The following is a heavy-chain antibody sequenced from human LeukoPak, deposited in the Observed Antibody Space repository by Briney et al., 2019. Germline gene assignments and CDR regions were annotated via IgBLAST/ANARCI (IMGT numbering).Heavy chain of an antibody. CDR1: GFTFSSYG. Sequence: GGSLRLSCAASGFTFSSYGMHWVRQAPGKGLEWVAVISDDGSNKYYADSVKGRFTISRDNSKNTLYLQMNSLRAEDTAVYYCAKDGVVVAATRFNWFDPWGERTLVTVSS. D-gene: IGHD2-15*01. CDR2: ISDDGSNK. J-gene: IGHJ5*02. V-gene: IGHV3-30*18. CDR3: AKDGVVVAATRFNWFDP.